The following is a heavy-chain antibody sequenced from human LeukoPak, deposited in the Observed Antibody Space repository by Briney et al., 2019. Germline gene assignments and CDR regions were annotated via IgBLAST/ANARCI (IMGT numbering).Heavy chain of an antibody. D-gene: IGHD3-10*01. V-gene: IGHV1-2*02. CDR1: GYTFTGYY. CDR2: INPNSGGT. CDR3: ARDGSGSYYNDYLFDY. Sequence: ASVKVSCKASGYTFTGYYMHWVRQAPGQGLEWMGWINPNSGGTNYGQKFQGRVTMTRDTSISTAYMELSRLRSDDTAVYYCARDGSGSYYNDYLFDYWGQGTLVTVSS. J-gene: IGHJ4*02.